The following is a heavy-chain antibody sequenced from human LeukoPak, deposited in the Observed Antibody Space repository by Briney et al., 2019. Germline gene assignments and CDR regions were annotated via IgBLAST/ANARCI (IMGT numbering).Heavy chain of an antibody. Sequence: SETLSPTCTVSGGSISSYYWSWIRQPPGKGLEWIGYIYYSGSTNYNPSLKSRVTISVDTSKNQFSLKLSSVTAADTAVYYCAREYYYDSSGYYGYYYGMDVWGQGTTVTVSS. J-gene: IGHJ6*02. CDR1: GGSISSYY. CDR2: IYYSGST. CDR3: AREYYYDSSGYYGYYYGMDV. D-gene: IGHD3-22*01. V-gene: IGHV4-59*01.